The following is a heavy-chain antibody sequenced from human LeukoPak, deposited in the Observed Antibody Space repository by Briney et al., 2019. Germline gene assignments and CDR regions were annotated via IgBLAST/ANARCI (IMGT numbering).Heavy chain of an antibody. J-gene: IGHJ4*02. CDR1: GGSFSGYY. CDR3: ARNGVTMVRWSFAY. D-gene: IGHD3-10*01. Sequence: SETLSLTCAVYGGSFSGYYWSWIRQPPGKGLEWIGEINHSGSTNYNPSLKSRVTISVDTSKNQFSLKLSSVTAADTAVYYCARNGVTMVRWSFAYWGQGTLVTVSS. CDR2: INHSGST. V-gene: IGHV4-34*01.